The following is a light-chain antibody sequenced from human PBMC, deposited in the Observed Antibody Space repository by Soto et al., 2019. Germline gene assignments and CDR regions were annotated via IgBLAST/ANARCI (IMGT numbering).Light chain of an antibody. CDR3: CSYAGSSTSV. V-gene: IGLV2-23*02. J-gene: IGLJ1*01. CDR2: EVN. CDR1: SSDVGSYNL. Sequence: QSVVTRPASVSGSPGQSITISCTGTSSDVGSYNLVSWYQQHPGKAPKLMIYEVNKRPSGVSNRFSGSKSGNTASLTISGLQAEDEADYYCCSYAGSSTSVFGTGTKATVL.